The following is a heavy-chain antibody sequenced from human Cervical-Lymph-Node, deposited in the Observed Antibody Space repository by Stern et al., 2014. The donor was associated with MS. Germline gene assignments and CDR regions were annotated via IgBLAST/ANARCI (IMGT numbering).Heavy chain of an antibody. CDR3: ARGPLDSKKYLLGFDY. CDR1: GFTFSDYN. J-gene: IGHJ4*02. CDR2: ISHDGRSQ. Sequence: VQLLESGGGVVQPGSSLRLSCAASGFTFSDYNLHWVRQAPGQGLQWVGVISHDGRSQYYADSVKGRFTISRDNSENTLFLQMNSLRAEDTAVYYCARGPLDSKKYLLGFDYWGQGTLVTVSS. D-gene: IGHD3-22*01. V-gene: IGHV3-30*04.